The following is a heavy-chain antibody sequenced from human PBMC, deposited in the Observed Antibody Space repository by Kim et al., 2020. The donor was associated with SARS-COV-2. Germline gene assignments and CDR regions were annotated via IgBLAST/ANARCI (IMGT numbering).Heavy chain of an antibody. CDR3: ARGFYRGFGESGGGMDV. CDR1: GFTFSDYY. J-gene: IGHJ6*02. V-gene: IGHV3-11*06. D-gene: IGHD3-10*01. Sequence: GGSLRLSCAASGFTFSDYYMSWIRQAPGKGLEWVSYISSSSSYTNYADSVKGRFTISRDNAKNSLYLQMNSLRAEDTAVYYCARGFYRGFGESGGGMDVWGQGNTVTVSS. CDR2: ISSSSSYT.